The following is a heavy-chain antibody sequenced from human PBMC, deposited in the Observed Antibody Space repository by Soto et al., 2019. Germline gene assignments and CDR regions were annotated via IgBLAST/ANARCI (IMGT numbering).Heavy chain of an antibody. CDR1: GFTVSSNY. V-gene: IGHV3-53*02. Sequence: EVQLVETGGGLIQPGGSLRLSCAASGFTVSSNYMSWVRQAPGKGLEWVSVIYSGGSTYYADSVKGRFTISRDNSKNTLYLQMNSLRAKDTAVYYCARGAVGATGAFDIWGQGTMVTVSS. J-gene: IGHJ3*02. CDR3: ARGAVGATGAFDI. CDR2: IYSGGST. D-gene: IGHD1-26*01.